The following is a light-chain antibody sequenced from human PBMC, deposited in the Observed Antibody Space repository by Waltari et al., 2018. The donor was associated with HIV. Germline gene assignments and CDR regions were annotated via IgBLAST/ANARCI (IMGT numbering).Light chain of an antibody. CDR3: LQHHDYPRT. J-gene: IGKJ2*01. V-gene: IGKV1-17*01. CDR1: QDIRYD. Sequence: DIQMTLSPSSLSASVGDRITITCRASQDIRYDLGWYQQKPGVPPRGLIYSTSTLQSGVSSRFSGSGSGTDFTLKISSLQPEDSATYYCLQHHDYPRTFGQGTKLEI. CDR2: STS.